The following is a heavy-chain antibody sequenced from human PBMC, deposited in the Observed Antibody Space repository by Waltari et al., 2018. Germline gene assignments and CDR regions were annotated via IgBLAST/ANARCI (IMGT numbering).Heavy chain of an antibody. CDR1: GYTFTDYF. Sequence: HVQLVQSGAEVTKPGASVTVSCKAFGYTFTDYFIQWVRQAPGQGLEGMGWINPKTNGANYAQKFQGRVSMTRDTSTGTAYLEVRRLRSNDTAVYYCTRDSDETIDFWGQGTLVTVSS. J-gene: IGHJ4*02. V-gene: IGHV1-2*02. CDR3: TRDSDETIDF. CDR2: INPKTNGA.